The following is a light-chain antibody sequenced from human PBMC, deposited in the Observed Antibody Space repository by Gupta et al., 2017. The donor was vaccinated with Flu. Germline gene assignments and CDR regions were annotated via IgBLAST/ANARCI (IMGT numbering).Light chain of an antibody. CDR1: QSLLHSNGYNY. V-gene: IGKV2-28*01. CDR3: MHGLQTWT. J-gene: IGKJ1*01. CDR2: LGS. Sequence: DIVMTQSPLSLPVTPGEPASISCRSSQSLLHSNGYNYLDWYLQKPGQSPHLLIYLGSNRASGVPDRFSGSGSGTDFTLKISRVEAEDVGVYYCMHGLQTWTFGQGTQVEIK.